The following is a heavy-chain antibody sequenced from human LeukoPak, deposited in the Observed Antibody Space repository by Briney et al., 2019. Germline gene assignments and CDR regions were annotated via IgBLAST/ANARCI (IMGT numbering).Heavy chain of an antibody. CDR3: AREYDSSGFDY. J-gene: IGHJ4*02. CDR1: GFTFSSYW. V-gene: IGHV3-7*01. CDR2: IKQDGSEK. D-gene: IGHD3-22*01. Sequence: GGSLRLSCAASGFTFSSYWMSWVRQAPGKGLEWVANIKQDGSEKYYVDSVKGRFTISRDKAKNSLYLQMNSLRAEDTAVYHCAREYDSSGFDYWGQGTLVTVSS.